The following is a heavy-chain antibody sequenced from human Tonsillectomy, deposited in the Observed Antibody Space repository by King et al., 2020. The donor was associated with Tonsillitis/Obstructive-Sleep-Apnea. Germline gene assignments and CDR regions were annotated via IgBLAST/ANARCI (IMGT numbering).Heavy chain of an antibody. Sequence: VQLQQWGAGLLKPSETLSLTCAVYGGSFSGYYWSGIRQPPGKGLEWIGEINHSGSTNYNPSLKSRVTISVDTSKNQFSLKLRSVTAADTAVYYCARVLIDGDYDRSSYYFDYWGQGTLVTVSS. D-gene: IGHD4-17*01. J-gene: IGHJ4*02. CDR3: ARVLIDGDYDRSSYYFDY. V-gene: IGHV4-34*01. CDR1: GGSFSGYY. CDR2: INHSGST.